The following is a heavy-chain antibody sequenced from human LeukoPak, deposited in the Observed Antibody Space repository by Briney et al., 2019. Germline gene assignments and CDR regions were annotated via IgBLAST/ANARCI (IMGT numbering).Heavy chain of an antibody. D-gene: IGHD3-22*01. Sequence: ASVKVSCKASGYTFTSYGISWVRQAPGQGLEWMGWISAYNGNTNYAQKLQGRVTMTTDTSTSTAYMELRSLRSDDTAVYYCARERDPDYYDSSGYYYRSGTYYYMDVWGKGTTVTVSS. J-gene: IGHJ6*03. CDR2: ISAYNGNT. CDR1: GYTFTSYG. V-gene: IGHV1-18*01. CDR3: ARERDPDYYDSSGYYYRSGTYYYMDV.